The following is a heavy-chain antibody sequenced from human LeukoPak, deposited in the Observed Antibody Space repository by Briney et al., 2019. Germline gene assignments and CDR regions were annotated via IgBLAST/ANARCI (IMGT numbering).Heavy chain of an antibody. V-gene: IGHV4-4*07. J-gene: IGHJ4*02. Sequence: SETLSLTCTVSGGSISSYYWSWIRQPAGKGLEWIGRIYTSGSTNYNPSLKSRVTISVDTSKNQFSLKLSSVTAADTAVYYCARLSVKNSSRDYWGQGTLVTVSS. CDR2: IYTSGST. CDR3: ARLSVKNSSRDY. D-gene: IGHD6-13*01. CDR1: GGSISSYY.